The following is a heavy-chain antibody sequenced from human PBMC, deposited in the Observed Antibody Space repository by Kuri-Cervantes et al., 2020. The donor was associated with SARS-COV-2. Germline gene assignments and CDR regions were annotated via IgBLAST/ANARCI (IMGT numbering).Heavy chain of an antibody. CDR1: GFTFSSYG. CDR2: IRYDGSNK. V-gene: IGHV3-30*02. J-gene: IGHJ4*02. Sequence: GESLKISCAASGFTFSSYGMHWVRQAPGKGLEWVAFIRYDGSNKYYADSVKGRFTISRDNSKNTLYLQMNSLRAEDTAVYYCARLGSSSWYLDYWGQGTLVTVSS. CDR3: ARLGSSSWYLDY. D-gene: IGHD6-13*01.